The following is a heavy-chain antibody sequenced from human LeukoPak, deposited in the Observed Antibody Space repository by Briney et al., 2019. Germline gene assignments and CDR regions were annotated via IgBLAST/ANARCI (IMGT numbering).Heavy chain of an antibody. CDR1: GFTFTNYA. J-gene: IGHJ4*02. CDR2: ISEGVGNT. D-gene: IGHD4-17*01. Sequence: QPGGSLRLSCAASGFTFTNYAMTWVRQAPGKGLEWVSGISEGVGNTYYADSVKGRFTISRDHSKNTLYLQMNSLRAEDTALYYCAKREKGTTGRFSDYWGQGTLVTVSS. V-gene: IGHV3-23*01. CDR3: AKREKGTTGRFSDY.